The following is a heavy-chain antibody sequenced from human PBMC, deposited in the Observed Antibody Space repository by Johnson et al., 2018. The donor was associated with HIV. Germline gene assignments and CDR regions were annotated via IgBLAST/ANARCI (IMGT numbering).Heavy chain of an antibody. CDR3: WGYSTSANAAFDI. CDR1: GFTFSNYA. D-gene: IGHD6-6*01. V-gene: IGHV3-30-3*01. Sequence: QVQLVESGGGVVQPGRSLRLSCAATGFTFSNYAMHWVRQAPGKGLEWVAVISYDGNNKYYADSVKGRFTISRDNSTNTLFLQMNSLRAEDTAVYYCWGYSTSANAAFDIWGQGTMVTVSS. J-gene: IGHJ3*02. CDR2: ISYDGNNK.